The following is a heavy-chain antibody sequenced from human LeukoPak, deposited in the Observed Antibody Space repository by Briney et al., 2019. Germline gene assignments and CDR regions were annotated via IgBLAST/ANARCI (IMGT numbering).Heavy chain of an antibody. D-gene: IGHD6-6*01. CDR3: ARRLEYSSSSKDYYYYYMDV. Sequence: PSETLSLTCTVSGGSISSYYWSWIRQPAGKGLEWIGRIYSSGSTNYNPSLKSRVTMSVDTSKSQFSLKLSSVTAADTAVYYCARRLEYSSSSKDYYYYYMDVWGKGTTVTVSS. J-gene: IGHJ6*03. CDR1: GGSISSYY. V-gene: IGHV4-4*07. CDR2: IYSSGST.